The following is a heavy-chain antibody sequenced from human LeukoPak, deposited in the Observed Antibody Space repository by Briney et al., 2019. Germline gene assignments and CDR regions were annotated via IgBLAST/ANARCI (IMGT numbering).Heavy chain of an antibody. CDR1: GYTFTGYY. CDR3: ARGRVASPADS. CDR2: INPNSGGT. D-gene: IGHD3-3*01. J-gene: IGHJ4*02. V-gene: IGHV1-2*02. Sequence: ASVKLPYKASGYTFTGYYMHWVRQAPGQGLEWMGWINPNSGGTNYAQKFQGRVTMTRDTSISTAYMELSRLRSDDTAVYYCARGRVASPADSWGQGTLVTVSS.